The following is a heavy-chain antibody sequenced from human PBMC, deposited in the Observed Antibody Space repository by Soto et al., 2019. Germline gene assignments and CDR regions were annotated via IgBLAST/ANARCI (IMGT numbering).Heavy chain of an antibody. CDR1: GDTFNFYT. Sequence: SVKVSCKASGDTFNFYTINWVRQAPGLGLEWMGRFNPILSMSNSALRFQGRVTLTADKSTSTAYMVLSSLRSDDTAVYYCATSFGSGYRAFDFWAQGVLVTVSS. J-gene: IGHJ4*02. D-gene: IGHD3-10*01. CDR3: ATSFGSGYRAFDF. CDR2: FNPILSMS. V-gene: IGHV1-69*02.